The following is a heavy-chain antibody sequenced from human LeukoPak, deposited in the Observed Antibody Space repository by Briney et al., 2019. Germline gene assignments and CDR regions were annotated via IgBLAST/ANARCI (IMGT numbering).Heavy chain of an antibody. CDR3: ARGGSSSDRDY. CDR1: GFTFSSYS. V-gene: IGHV3-21*05. D-gene: IGHD6-6*01. CDR2: ISSSSSYI. Sequence: PGGSLRLSCAASGFTFSSYSMNWVRQAPGKGLEWVSYISSSSSYIYYADSVRGRFTISRDNAKNSLYLQMNSLRAEDTAVYYCARGGSSSDRDYWGQGTLVTVSS. J-gene: IGHJ4*02.